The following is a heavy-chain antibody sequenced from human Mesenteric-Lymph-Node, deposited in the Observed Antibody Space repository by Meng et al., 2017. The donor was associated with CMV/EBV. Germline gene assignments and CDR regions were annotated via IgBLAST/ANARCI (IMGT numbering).Heavy chain of an antibody. D-gene: IGHD1-26*01. CDR3: AKSAGAFYYYNMDV. Sequence: GGSLRLSCAASGFTFDDYAMHWVRQGPGKGLEWVSGISWNSGSIGYADSVKGRFTISRDNAKNSLYLQMNSLRAEDTALYYCAKSAGAFYYYNMDVWGQGTAVTVSS. V-gene: IGHV3-9*01. J-gene: IGHJ6*02. CDR1: GFTFDDYA. CDR2: ISWNSGSI.